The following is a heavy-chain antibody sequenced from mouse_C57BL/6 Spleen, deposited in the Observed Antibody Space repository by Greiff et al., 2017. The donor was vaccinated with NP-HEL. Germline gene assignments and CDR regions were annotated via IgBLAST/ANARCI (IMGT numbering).Heavy chain of an antibody. CDR2: IDPSDSYT. Sequence: QVQLQQPGAELVMPGASVKLSCKASGYTFTSYWMHWVKQRPGQGLEWIGEIDPSDSYTNYNQKFKGKSTLTVDKSSSTAYMQLSSLTSEDSAVYYCARALYYYGSSYFYFDDWGQGTTLTVSS. CDR3: ARALYYYGSSYFYFDD. J-gene: IGHJ2*01. D-gene: IGHD1-1*01. V-gene: IGHV1-69*01. CDR1: GYTFTSYW.